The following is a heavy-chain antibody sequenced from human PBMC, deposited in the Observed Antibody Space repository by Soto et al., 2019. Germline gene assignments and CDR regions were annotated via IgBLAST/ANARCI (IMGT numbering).Heavy chain of an antibody. CDR2: ISPNSGNT. CDR1: GYTFTSYG. J-gene: IGHJ5*02. V-gene: IGHV1-8*02. Sequence: ASVKVSCKASGYTFTSYGISWVRQAPGQGLEWMGWISPNSGNTSYAQKLQGRVTMTRNTSISTAYMELSSLRSEDTAVYYCARTVIVATIRWFDPWGQGTLVTVSS. D-gene: IGHD5-12*01. CDR3: ARTVIVATIRWFDP.